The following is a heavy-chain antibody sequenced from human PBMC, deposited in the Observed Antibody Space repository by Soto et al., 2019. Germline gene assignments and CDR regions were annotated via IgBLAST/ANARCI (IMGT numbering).Heavy chain of an antibody. CDR1: GYPFNKYS. V-gene: IGHV1-18*04. D-gene: IGHD4-17*01. CDR2: ISASNGNR. Sequence: QGQLVQSGAEVKWPGASVKVSCKASGYPFNKYSISWVRQGPGEGLEWMGWISASNGNRNYAQKFQGRVTLGTDTSTSTAYMELRNLRSDDTAVYYCTRGHGDFAGDFDYWGQGTLVTVSS. CDR3: TRGHGDFAGDFDY. J-gene: IGHJ4*02.